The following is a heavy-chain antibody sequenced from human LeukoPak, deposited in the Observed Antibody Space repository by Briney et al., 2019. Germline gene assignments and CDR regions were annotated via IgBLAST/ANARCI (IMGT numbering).Heavy chain of an antibody. CDR1: GGSFSGYY. J-gene: IGHJ4*02. CDR3: ARRDRDYYDSSGYYYGYFDY. CDR2: INHSGST. D-gene: IGHD3-22*01. Sequence: SETLSLTCAVYGGSFSGYYWSWTRQPPGKGLEWIGEINHSGSTNYNPSLKSRVTISVDTSKNQFSLKLSSVTAADTAVYYCARRDRDYYDSSGYYYGYFDYWGQGTLVTVSS. V-gene: IGHV4-34*01.